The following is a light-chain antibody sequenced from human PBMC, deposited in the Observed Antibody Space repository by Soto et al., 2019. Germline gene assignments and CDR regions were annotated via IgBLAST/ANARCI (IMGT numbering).Light chain of an antibody. CDR2: DAS. J-gene: IGKJ3*01. Sequence: EIVLTQSPATLSLSPGERATLSCRASQSVSSYLAWYQRKPGQAPRLLIYDASNRATGIPARFSGSGSGTEFTLPISSLEPEDFAVYYCQQRSNGPATLGRGTKVDI. CDR1: QSVSSY. CDR3: QQRSNGPAT. V-gene: IGKV3-11*01.